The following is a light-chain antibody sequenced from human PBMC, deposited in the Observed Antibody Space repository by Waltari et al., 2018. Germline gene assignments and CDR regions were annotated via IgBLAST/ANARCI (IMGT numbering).Light chain of an antibody. V-gene: IGKV1-12*01. CDR1: QSISSW. J-gene: IGKJ2*01. CDR3: LQYSSSPYT. CDR2: KAS. Sequence: DIQMTQSPSSLSASVGDTVTITCRASQSISSWLDWYQQKPGKAPRLLMYKASSLQSGVPSRFRGSGSGTDFTLTISSLQPEDFATYYCLQYSSSPYTFGQGTKVDIK.